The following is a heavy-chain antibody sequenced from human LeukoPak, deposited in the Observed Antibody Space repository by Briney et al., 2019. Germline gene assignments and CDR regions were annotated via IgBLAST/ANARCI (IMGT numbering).Heavy chain of an antibody. CDR3: ARDVHGTLDY. V-gene: IGHV3-7*01. CDR1: GFTLNNYW. D-gene: IGHD1-26*01. Sequence: GGSLRLSCEAFGFTLNNYWMAWARQGPGKGLEWVANIRQDGGDKGHADSVKGRFTISRDNAKNSLYLQMNSLGAEDSGLYYCARDVHGTLDYWGQGILVTVSS. J-gene: IGHJ4*02. CDR2: IRQDGGDK.